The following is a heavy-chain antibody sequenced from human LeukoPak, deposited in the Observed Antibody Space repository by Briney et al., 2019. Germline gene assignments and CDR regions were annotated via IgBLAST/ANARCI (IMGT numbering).Heavy chain of an antibody. D-gene: IGHD3-10*01. CDR1: GFTFSSYG. Sequence: GGTLRLSCAASGFTFSSYGMSWVRQAPGKGLEWVSAISGSGGSTYYADSVKGRFTISRDNSKNTLYLQMNSLRSEDTAVYYCARGLRGLLWFGELGNYWGQGTLVTVSS. CDR2: ISGSGGST. CDR3: ARGLRGLLWFGELGNY. J-gene: IGHJ4*02. V-gene: IGHV3-23*01.